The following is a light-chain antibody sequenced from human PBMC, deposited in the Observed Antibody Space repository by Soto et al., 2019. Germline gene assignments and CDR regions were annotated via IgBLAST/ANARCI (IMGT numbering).Light chain of an antibody. V-gene: IGKV3-20*01. Sequence: EVVLTQSPGTLSLSPGERATISCRTSQSVSRDFVAWYQQKPGQAPRLLIYGASSRSTGVPDRISGRGSGTDFTFTSSTLEPEDSAVYHCQQYGTSPWTFGQGTKVEIK. CDR1: QSVSRDF. CDR3: QQYGTSPWT. J-gene: IGKJ1*01. CDR2: GAS.